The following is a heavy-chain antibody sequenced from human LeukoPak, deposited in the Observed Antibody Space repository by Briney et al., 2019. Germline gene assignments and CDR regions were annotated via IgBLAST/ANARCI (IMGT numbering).Heavy chain of an antibody. V-gene: IGHV1-18*01. J-gene: IGHJ4*02. CDR1: GYTFTSYG. Sequence: ASVKVSCKASGYTFTSYGISWVRQAPGQGLEWMGWISAYNGNTNYAQKLQGRVTMTTDASTSTAYMELRSLRSDDTAVYYCARVESSGWSESFDYWGQGTLVTVSS. CDR3: ARVESSGWSESFDY. CDR2: ISAYNGNT. D-gene: IGHD6-19*01.